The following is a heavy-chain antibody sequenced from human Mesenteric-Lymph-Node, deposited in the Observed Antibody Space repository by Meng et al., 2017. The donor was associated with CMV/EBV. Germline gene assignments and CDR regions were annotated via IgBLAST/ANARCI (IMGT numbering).Heavy chain of an antibody. V-gene: IGHV4-39*01. D-gene: IGHD5-18*01. J-gene: IGHJ4*02. CDR2: IYHSGYN. CDR3: ARQVDTALVSFDY. CDR1: GGSIGTGSLY. Sequence: SGGSIGTGSLYWAWIRQSPGKGLEWIGSIYHSGYNYNNPSLKSRVTMSVDASKNQFSLKLSSVTAADTGVYYCARQVDTALVSFDYWGQGTLVTVSS.